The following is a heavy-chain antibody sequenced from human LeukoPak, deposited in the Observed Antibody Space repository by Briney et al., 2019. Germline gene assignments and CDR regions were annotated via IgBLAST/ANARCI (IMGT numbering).Heavy chain of an antibody. V-gene: IGHV4-34*01. CDR1: GGSFSGYY. Sequence: PSETLSFTCAVYGGSFSGYYWSWIRQPPGKGLEWIGEINHSGSTNYNPSLKSRVTISVDTSKNQFSLKLSSVTAADTAVYYCARGRLSYDILTGYYSPYYYYGMDVWGQGTTVTVSS. CDR2: INHSGST. CDR3: ARGRLSYDILTGYYSPYYYYGMDV. J-gene: IGHJ6*02. D-gene: IGHD3-9*01.